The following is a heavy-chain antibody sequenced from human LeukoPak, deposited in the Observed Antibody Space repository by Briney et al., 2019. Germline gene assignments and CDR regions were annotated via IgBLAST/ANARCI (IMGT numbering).Heavy chain of an antibody. CDR1: GFTFSSYE. J-gene: IGHJ3*02. Sequence: PGGSLRLSCAASGFTFSSYEMNWVRQAPGKGLEWVSYISGSSSSIYYADSVGGRFTISRDNAKNSLYLQMNSLRAEDTAVYYCARDRQIDAFDIWGQGTMVTVSS. CDR3: ARDRQIDAFDI. CDR2: ISGSSSSI. V-gene: IGHV3-48*01.